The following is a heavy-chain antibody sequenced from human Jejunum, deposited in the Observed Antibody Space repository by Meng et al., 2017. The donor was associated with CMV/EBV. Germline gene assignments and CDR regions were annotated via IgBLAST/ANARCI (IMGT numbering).Heavy chain of an antibody. D-gene: IGHD1-26*01. Sequence: LSGAASGFTVSRYWMHWVRQVPGEGLVWVSRLNEDGSRTDYADSVKGRFTISRDNARNTLYLQMNSLRGEDTAVYYCTMDLSGRVDYWGQGTLVTVSS. V-gene: IGHV3-74*01. J-gene: IGHJ4*02. CDR3: TMDLSGRVDY. CDR2: LNEDGSRT. CDR1: GFTVSRYW.